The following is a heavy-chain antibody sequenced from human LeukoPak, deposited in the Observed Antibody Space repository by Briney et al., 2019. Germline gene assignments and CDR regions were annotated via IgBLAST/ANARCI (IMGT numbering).Heavy chain of an antibody. CDR3: ARRAVATSFDY. CDR2: IYYSGST. J-gene: IGHJ4*02. CDR1: GGSISSSSYY. D-gene: IGHD5-12*01. Sequence: SETLSLTCTVSGGSISSSSYYWGWIRQPPGKGLEWIGSIYYSGSTNYNPSLKSRVTISVDTSKNQFSLKLSSVTAADTAVYYCARRAVATSFDYWGQGTLVTVSS. V-gene: IGHV4-39*01.